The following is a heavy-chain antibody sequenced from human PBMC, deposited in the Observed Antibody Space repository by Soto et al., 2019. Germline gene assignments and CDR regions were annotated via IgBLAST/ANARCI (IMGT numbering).Heavy chain of an antibody. Sequence: GGSLRLSCAASGFTFDDYAMHWVRQAPGKGLEWVSGISWNSGSIGYADSVKGRFTISRDNAKNSLYLQMNSLRAEDTALYYCAKSTGGLAVAQSGYYFDYWGQGTLVTVSS. D-gene: IGHD6-19*01. CDR2: ISWNSGSI. CDR3: AKSTGGLAVAQSGYYFDY. V-gene: IGHV3-9*01. CDR1: GFTFDDYA. J-gene: IGHJ4*02.